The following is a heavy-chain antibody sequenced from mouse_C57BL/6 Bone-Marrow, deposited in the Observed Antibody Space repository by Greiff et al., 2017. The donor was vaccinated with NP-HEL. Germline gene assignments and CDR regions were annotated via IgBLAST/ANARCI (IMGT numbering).Heavy chain of an antibody. CDR1: GFTFSDYY. CDR3: ASPFTTVVAYYAMDY. V-gene: IGHV5-12*01. J-gene: IGHJ4*01. CDR2: ISNGGGST. D-gene: IGHD1-1*01. Sequence: EVMLVESGGGLVQPGGSLKLSCAASGFTFSDYYMYWVRQTPEKRLEWVAYISNGGGSTYYPDTVKGRFTISRDNAKNTLYLQMSRLKSEDTAMYYCASPFTTVVAYYAMDYWGQGTSVTVSS.